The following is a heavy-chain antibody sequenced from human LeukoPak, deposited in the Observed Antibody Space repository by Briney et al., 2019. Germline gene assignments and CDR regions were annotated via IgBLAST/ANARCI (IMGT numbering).Heavy chain of an antibody. CDR2: ISGSGGGT. J-gene: IGHJ4*02. Sequence: GGSLRLSCEASGVTFSSYVMSWVRQAPGKGPEWVSGISGSGGGTYYADSVKGRFTISRDNSKNTLYLQMNSLRAEDTAVYYCAKDRHGSGSFNGDYWGQGTLVTVSS. CDR1: GVTFSSYV. V-gene: IGHV3-23*01. CDR3: AKDRHGSGSFNGDY. D-gene: IGHD3-10*01.